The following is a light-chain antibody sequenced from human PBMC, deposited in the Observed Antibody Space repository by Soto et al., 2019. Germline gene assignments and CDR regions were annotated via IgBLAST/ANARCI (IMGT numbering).Light chain of an antibody. CDR3: QQSYNMPRT. CDR1: QSISFY. Sequence: DIQMTHSPSSLSSSVVYRVTITCRASQSISFYLNWYRQKPGKAPKLLIYTASNVQSGVPSRISGSGSGTDFTLTISSLQPEDFATYYCQQSYNMPRTFGQGTKVDIK. V-gene: IGKV1-39*01. CDR2: TAS. J-gene: IGKJ1*01.